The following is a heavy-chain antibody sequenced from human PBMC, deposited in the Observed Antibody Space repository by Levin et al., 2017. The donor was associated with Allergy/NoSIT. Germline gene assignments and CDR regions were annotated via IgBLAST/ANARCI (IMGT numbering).Heavy chain of an antibody. Sequence: PPGGSLRLSCAASGFTFRSYGMHWVRQAPGKGLVWVSHIKTDGSRTDYADSVQGRFTISRDNAKNMLYLQMNSLRVEDTAVYYCARGGSDVWGKGTTVTVSS. CDR2: IKTDGSRT. CDR1: GFTFRSYG. V-gene: IGHV3-74*01. J-gene: IGHJ6*04. CDR3: ARGGSDV. D-gene: IGHD3-10*01.